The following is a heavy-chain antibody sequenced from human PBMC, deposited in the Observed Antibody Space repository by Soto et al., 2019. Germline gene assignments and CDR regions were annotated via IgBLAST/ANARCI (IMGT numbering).Heavy chain of an antibody. CDR3: ASGVSIATYFDY. Sequence: GGSLRLSCAASGFTFSSYAMSWVRQAPGKGLEWVSAISGSGGSTYYADSVKGRFTISRDNSKNTLYLQMNSLRAEDTAVYYCASGVSIATYFDYWGQGTTVTVSS. J-gene: IGHJ4*03. CDR2: ISGSGGST. D-gene: IGHD1-26*01. CDR1: GFTFSSYA. V-gene: IGHV3-23*01.